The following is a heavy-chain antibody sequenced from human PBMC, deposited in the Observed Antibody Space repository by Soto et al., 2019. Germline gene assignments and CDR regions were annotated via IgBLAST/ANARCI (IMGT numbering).Heavy chain of an antibody. V-gene: IGHV1-69*08. D-gene: IGHD2-15*01. CDR2: IIPILGTA. CDR1: GGTFSTYT. J-gene: IGHJ3*02. CDR3: ARSGLVTDAFDI. Sequence: QVQLVQSGAEVKKPGSSVKVSCKASGGTFSTYTISWVRQAPGQGLEWMGRIIPILGTANYAQKFQGRVTIPADKSTSTAFTELRSLRSEDTAVYFCARSGLVTDAFDIWGQGTMVTVSS.